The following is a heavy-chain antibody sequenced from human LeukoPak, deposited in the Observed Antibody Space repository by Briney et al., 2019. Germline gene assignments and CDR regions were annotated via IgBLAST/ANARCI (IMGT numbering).Heavy chain of an antibody. CDR2: IYYSGST. J-gene: IGHJ4*02. D-gene: IGHD3-10*01. CDR3: AREGVYRFGDRQGEAGY. Sequence: SQTLSLTCTVSGSSINSGAYYWSWIRQHPGKGLEWIGYIYYSGSTYYNPSLKSRVTISVDTSKNQFSLKLSSVTAADTAVYYCAREGVYRFGDRQGEAGYWGQGTLVTVSS. CDR1: GSSINSGAYY. V-gene: IGHV4-30-4*08.